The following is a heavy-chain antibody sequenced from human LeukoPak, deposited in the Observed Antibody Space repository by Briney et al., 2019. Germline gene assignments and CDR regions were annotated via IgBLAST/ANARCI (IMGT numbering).Heavy chain of an antibody. CDR3: ARAQRGYYFDY. V-gene: IGHV3-23*01. J-gene: IGHJ4*02. CDR1: GFTFSSYA. D-gene: IGHD5-24*01. Sequence: GGSLRLSCAASGFTFSSYAMSWVRQAPGKGLEWVSAISGSGGSTYYADSVKGRFTISRDNSKNTMYLQMNSLRAEDTAVYYCARAQRGYYFDYWGQGTLVTVSS. CDR2: ISGSGGST.